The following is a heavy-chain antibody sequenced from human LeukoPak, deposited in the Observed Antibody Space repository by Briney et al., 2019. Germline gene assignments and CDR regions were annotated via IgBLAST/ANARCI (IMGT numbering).Heavy chain of an antibody. CDR1: GFTVSSNY. D-gene: IGHD6-19*01. J-gene: IGHJ4*02. Sequence: PGGSLRLSCAASGFTVSSNYMSWVRQAPGKGLEWVSVIYSGGSTYYADSVKGRFTISRDNSKNTLYLQMNSLRAEDTAVYYCATQWLVLDRIDYWGQGTLVTVSS. CDR3: ATQWLVLDRIDY. V-gene: IGHV3-66*01. CDR2: IYSGGST.